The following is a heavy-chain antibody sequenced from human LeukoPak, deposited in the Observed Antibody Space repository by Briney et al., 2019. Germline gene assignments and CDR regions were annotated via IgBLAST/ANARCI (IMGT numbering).Heavy chain of an antibody. CDR1: GFTFSSYA. Sequence: GGSLRLSCAASGFTFSSYAMSWVRQAPGKGLEWVSAISGSGGSTYYADSVKGRFTISRDNSKNTLYLQMNSLRAEDTAVYYCAKDPGGLGGGYAGAFDYWGQGTLVTVSS. J-gene: IGHJ4*02. CDR2: ISGSGGST. V-gene: IGHV3-23*01. CDR3: AKDPGGLGGGYAGAFDY. D-gene: IGHD3-22*01.